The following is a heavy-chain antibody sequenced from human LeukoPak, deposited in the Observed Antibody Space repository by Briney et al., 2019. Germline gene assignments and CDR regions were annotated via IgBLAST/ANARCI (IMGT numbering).Heavy chain of an antibody. D-gene: IGHD3-10*01. CDR3: ARGGDYYGSGSYYNDGYYYYMDV. CDR1: GFTFSSYW. Sequence: PGGSLRLSCAASGFTFSSYWMSWVRQAPGKGLEWVANIKQDGSEKYYVDSVKGRFTISRDNAKTSLYLQMNSLRAEDTAVYYCARGGDYYGSGSYYNDGYYYYMDVWGKGTTVTISS. CDR2: IKQDGSEK. J-gene: IGHJ6*03. V-gene: IGHV3-7*01.